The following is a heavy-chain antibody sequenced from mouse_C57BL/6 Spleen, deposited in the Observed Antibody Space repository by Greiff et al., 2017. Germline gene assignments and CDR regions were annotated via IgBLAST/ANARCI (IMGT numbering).Heavy chain of an antibody. V-gene: IGHV1-82*01. CDR2: IYPGDGDT. CDR1: GYAFSSSW. J-gene: IGHJ2*01. Sequence: QVQLQQSGPELVKPGASVKISCKASGYAFSSSWMNWVKQRPGKGLEWIGRIYPGDGDTNYNGKFKGKATLTADKSSSTAYIQLSSLTSEDSAVSFCARTDGYYFDYWGQGTTLTVSA. CDR3: ARTDGYYFDY. D-gene: IGHD2-3*01.